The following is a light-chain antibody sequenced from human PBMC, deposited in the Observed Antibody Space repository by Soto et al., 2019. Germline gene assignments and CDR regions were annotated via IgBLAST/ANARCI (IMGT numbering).Light chain of an antibody. J-gene: IGKJ2*01. CDR3: QQYNSYSGYT. CDR2: DAS. V-gene: IGKV1-5*01. Sequence: DIQMTQSPSTLSASVGDRVTITCRASQSISSWLAWYHQKPGKAPKLLIYDASSLESGVPSRFSGSGSGTEFTLTISSLQPDDLATYYCQQYNSYSGYTFGQGTKREIK. CDR1: QSISSW.